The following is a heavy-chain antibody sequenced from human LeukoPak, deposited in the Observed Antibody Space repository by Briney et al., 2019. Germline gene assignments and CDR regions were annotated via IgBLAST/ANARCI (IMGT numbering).Heavy chain of an antibody. J-gene: IGHJ5*02. Sequence: GGSLRLSCAPSGFTLSNYEMNWVRLTPGKGLEWISYITKGGATVLYAESVKGRFTISRDNANSSLYLQMNSLRAEDTAVYFCARLSASITRGFDLWGQGTLVTVSS. CDR3: ARLSASITRGFDL. D-gene: IGHD3-3*01. CDR1: GFTLSNYE. V-gene: IGHV3-48*03. CDR2: ITKGGATV.